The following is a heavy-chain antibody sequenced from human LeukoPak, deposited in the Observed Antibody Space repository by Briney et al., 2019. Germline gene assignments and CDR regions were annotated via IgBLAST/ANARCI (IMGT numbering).Heavy chain of an antibody. V-gene: IGHV3-9*01. J-gene: IGHJ4*02. CDR2: ISWNSGSI. Sequence: GGSLRLSCAASGFTFDDYAMHWVRQAPGKGLVWVSGISWNSGSIGYADSVKGRFTISRDNAKNSLYLQMNSLRAEDTALYYCAKGEGSSWYEAFDYWGQGTLVTVSS. CDR3: AKGEGSSWYEAFDY. D-gene: IGHD6-13*01. CDR1: GFTFDDYA.